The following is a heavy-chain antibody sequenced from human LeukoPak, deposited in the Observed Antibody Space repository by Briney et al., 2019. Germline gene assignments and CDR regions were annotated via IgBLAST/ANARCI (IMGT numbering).Heavy chain of an antibody. V-gene: IGHV1-18*01. CDR2: ISAYNGNT. D-gene: IGHD6-19*01. J-gene: IGHJ6*03. CDR1: GYTFTTYG. CDR3: ARGPVAVNVYYYYYYMDV. Sequence: ASVKVSCKASGYTFTTYGISWVRQAPGQGLEWMGWISAYNGNTNYAQKLQGRVTMTTDTSTSTAYMELSSLRSEDTAVYYCARGPVAVNVYYYYYYMDVWGKGTTVTVSS.